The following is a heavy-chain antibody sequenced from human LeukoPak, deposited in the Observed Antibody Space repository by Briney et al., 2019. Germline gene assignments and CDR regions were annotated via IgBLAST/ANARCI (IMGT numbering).Heavy chain of an antibody. D-gene: IGHD4/OR15-4a*01. CDR1: GFTFTSYS. CDR2: ISSTSNYI. CDR3: ARGRIYGDKSGTYYFDY. Sequence: SPGGSLRLSCAASGFTFTSYSMNWVRQGPGKGLEWVSSISSTSNYIYHADSVKGRFTISRDNAKNSLYLQMNSLRAEDTAVYHCARGRIYGDKSGTYYFDYWGQGTLVTVSS. V-gene: IGHV3-21*01. J-gene: IGHJ4*02.